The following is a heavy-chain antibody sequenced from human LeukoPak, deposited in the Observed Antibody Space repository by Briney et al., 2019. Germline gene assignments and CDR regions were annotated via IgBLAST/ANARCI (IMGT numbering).Heavy chain of an antibody. D-gene: IGHD1-26*01. J-gene: IGHJ3*02. Sequence: GGSLRLSCAASGFTFSSYAMHWVRQAPGKGLEWVAVISYDGSNKYYADSVKGRFTISRDNPKNTLYLQMNSLRAEDTAVYYCARVIGWDEPFDIWGQGTMVTVSS. CDR3: ARVIGWDEPFDI. CDR1: GFTFSSYA. V-gene: IGHV3-30*04. CDR2: ISYDGSNK.